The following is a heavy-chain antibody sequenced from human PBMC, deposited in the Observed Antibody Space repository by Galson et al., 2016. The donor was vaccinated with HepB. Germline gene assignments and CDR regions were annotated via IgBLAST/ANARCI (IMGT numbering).Heavy chain of an antibody. CDR1: GLSLSTGGVG. J-gene: IGHJ4*02. D-gene: IGHD3-10*01. V-gene: IGHV2-5*02. CDR2: IFWDDDK. CDR3: ALSSRYYGSGSSYAPFDY. Sequence: PALVKPTQTLTLTCTFSGLSLSTGGVGVGWIRQPPGEALRWLALIFWDDDKRYTPSLKSRVTITKDTSKNQVVLTVTNVDPLDTATYFCALSSRYYGSGSSYAPFDYWGQGVLVTVSA.